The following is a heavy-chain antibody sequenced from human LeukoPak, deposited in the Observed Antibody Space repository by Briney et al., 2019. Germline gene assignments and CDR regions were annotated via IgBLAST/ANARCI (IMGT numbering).Heavy chain of an antibody. CDR1: GAPITTYY. Sequence: PSETLSLTCTVSGAPITTYYWSWIRQSPGKRLEWIGFIYFTGSTNYNPSLKSRVTISVDRTKSQFSLRLNSVTPADTADYYCARTLYYYDSGSYNYYYYMDVWGKGTTVTISS. CDR2: IYFTGST. D-gene: IGHD3-22*01. J-gene: IGHJ6*03. CDR3: ARTLYYYDSGSYNYYYYMDV. V-gene: IGHV4-59*01.